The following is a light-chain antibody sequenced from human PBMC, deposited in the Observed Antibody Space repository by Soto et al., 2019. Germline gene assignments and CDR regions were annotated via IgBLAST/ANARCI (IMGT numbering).Light chain of an antibody. CDR2: GAS. V-gene: IGKV3-15*01. J-gene: IGKJ1*01. Sequence: EIVLTQSPGTLSLSPGERATLSCRASQSVGTYLAWYQQKPGQAPRLLIYGASTRATGIPARFSGSGSGTKFTLTISSLQSEDFAVYYCQQYDNWPRPFGQGTKVDIK. CDR1: QSVGTY. CDR3: QQYDNWPRP.